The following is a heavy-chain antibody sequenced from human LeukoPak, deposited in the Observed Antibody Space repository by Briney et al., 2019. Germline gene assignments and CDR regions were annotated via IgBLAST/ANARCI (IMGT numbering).Heavy chain of an antibody. D-gene: IGHD3-22*01. V-gene: IGHV3-23*01. Sequence: PGGSLRLSCAASGFTFSSYEMSWVRQAPGKGLEWVSAISGSGGSTYYADSVKGRFTISRDNSKNTLYLQMNSLRAEDTAVYYCAKDPPYYYDSSGYGGGAFDIWGQGTMVTVSS. J-gene: IGHJ3*02. CDR1: GFTFSSYE. CDR2: ISGSGGST. CDR3: AKDPPYYYDSSGYGGGAFDI.